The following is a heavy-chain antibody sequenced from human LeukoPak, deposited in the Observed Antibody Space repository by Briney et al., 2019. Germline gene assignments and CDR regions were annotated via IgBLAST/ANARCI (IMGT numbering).Heavy chain of an antibody. J-gene: IGHJ4*02. V-gene: IGHV3-21*01. CDR3: ARDLSSGIGNYFDY. CDR1: GFTFSSYR. D-gene: IGHD3-22*01. Sequence: GGSLRLSCAASGFTFSSYRMNWVRQAAGKGLEWVSCISSSSSYIYYADSVKGRFTISRDTAKNLLYLQMNSLRAEDTAVYYCARDLSSGIGNYFDYWGQGTLVTVSS. CDR2: ISSSSSYI.